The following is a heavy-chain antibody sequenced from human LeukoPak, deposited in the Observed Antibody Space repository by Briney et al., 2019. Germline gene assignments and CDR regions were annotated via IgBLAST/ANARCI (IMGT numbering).Heavy chain of an antibody. Sequence: SVKVSCKASGGTFSSYTISWVRQAPGQGLEWKGRIIPILGRATYAQKFQGRVTITANKSTRTAYMELSSLRSEDTAVYYCARDESHTRILDYWGQRTLVTVSS. CDR2: IIPILGRA. V-gene: IGHV1-69*08. CDR3: ARDESHTRILDY. CDR1: GGTFSSYT. J-gene: IGHJ4*02. D-gene: IGHD2/OR15-2a*01.